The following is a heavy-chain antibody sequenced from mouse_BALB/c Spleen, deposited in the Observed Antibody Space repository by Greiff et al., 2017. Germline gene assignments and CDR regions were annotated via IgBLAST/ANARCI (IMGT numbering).Heavy chain of an antibody. V-gene: IGHV5-6-3*01. Sequence: EVHLVESGGGLVQPGGSLKLSCAASGFTFSSYGMSWVRQTPDKRLELVATINSNGGSTYYPDSVKGRFPISRDNAKNTLYLQMSSLKSEDTAMYFCARDLPLYAMDYWGEGTSVTVSA. CDR2: INSNGGST. J-gene: IGHJ4*01. CDR1: GFTFSSYG. CDR3: ARDLPLYAMDY.